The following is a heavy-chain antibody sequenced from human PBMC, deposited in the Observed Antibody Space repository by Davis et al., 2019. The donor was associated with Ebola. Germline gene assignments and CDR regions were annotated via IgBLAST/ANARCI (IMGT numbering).Heavy chain of an antibody. J-gene: IGHJ4*02. Sequence: GESLKISCETSGFIFRNYVMSWVRQAPGKGLEWVSTFGTVGDTYYADSVKGRFAMSRDNSKNTLYLQMNSLRAEDTAVYYCARCTGYSSSWLDYWGQGTLVTVSS. CDR3: ARCTGYSSSWLDY. V-gene: IGHV3-23*01. CDR2: FGTVGDT. CDR1: GFIFRNYV. D-gene: IGHD6-13*01.